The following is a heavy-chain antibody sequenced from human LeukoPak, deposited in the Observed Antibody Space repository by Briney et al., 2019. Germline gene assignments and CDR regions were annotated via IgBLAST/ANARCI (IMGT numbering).Heavy chain of an antibody. CDR2: IYTSGST. Sequence: PSETLSLTCTVSGGSISSYYWSWIRQPAGKGLEWIGRIYTSGSTNYNPSLKSRVTMSVDTSKNQFSLKLSSVTAADTAVYYCARGRAGTMVRGAIYYFDYWGQGTLVTVSS. J-gene: IGHJ4*02. V-gene: IGHV4-4*07. CDR1: GGSISSYY. D-gene: IGHD3-10*01. CDR3: ARGRAGTMVRGAIYYFDY.